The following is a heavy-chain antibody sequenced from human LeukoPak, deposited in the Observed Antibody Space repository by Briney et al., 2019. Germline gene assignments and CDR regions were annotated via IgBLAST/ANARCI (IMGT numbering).Heavy chain of an antibody. CDR1: VFTFSNYW. CDR3: AGEESSAWSH. Sequence: GGSLRLSCAASVFTFSNYWMSWVRQAPGKGLEWVANINQTGSEKYYVDSVKGRFTISRDNAKNSLFLQMNSLRAEDTAVYYCAGEESSAWSHWGQGTLVTVSS. V-gene: IGHV3-7*01. D-gene: IGHD6-19*01. J-gene: IGHJ4*02. CDR2: INQTGSEK.